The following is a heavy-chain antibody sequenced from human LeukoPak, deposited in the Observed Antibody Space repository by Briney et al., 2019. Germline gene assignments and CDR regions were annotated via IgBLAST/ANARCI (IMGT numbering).Heavy chain of an antibody. CDR2: IWPDGRNQ. CDR1: GCTFSNYG. V-gene: IGHV3-30*02. D-gene: IGHD2-21*02. Sequence: GGSLRLSCAASGCTFSNYGMHWVRQAPGKGLDWVAAIWPDGRNQDYADSMRGRFTISRDNSKHFLYLQMNSLGAEDTALYYCAKDCGGDCHVYCWGQGTLVTVSS. J-gene: IGHJ4*02. CDR3: AKDCGGDCHVYC.